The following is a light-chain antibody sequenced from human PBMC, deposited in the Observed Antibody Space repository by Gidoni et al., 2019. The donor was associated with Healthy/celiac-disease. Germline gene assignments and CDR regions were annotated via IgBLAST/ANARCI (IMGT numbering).Light chain of an antibody. CDR3: QQSYSTPPIT. J-gene: IGKJ5*01. CDR1: QIISSY. V-gene: IGKV1-39*01. CDR2: AAS. Sequence: DIQMTQSPSSLSASVGDRVTITCRESQIISSYLNWYQQKPGKAPKLLIYAASSLQSGGPSRFSGSGSGTDFTLTISSLQPEDFATYYCQQSYSTPPITFGQGTRLEIK.